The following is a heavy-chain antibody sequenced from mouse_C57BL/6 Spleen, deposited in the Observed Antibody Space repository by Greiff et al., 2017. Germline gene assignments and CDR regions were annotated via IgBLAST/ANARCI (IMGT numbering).Heavy chain of an antibody. V-gene: IGHV1-61*01. J-gene: IGHJ1*03. CDR1: GYTFTSYW. CDR3: ARWYYGSSYRYFDV. Sequence: LQQPGAELVRPGSSVKLSCKASGYTFTSYWMDWVKQRPGQGLEWIGNIYPSDSETHYNQKFKDKATLTVDKSSSTAYMQLSSLTSEDSAVYYCARWYYGSSYRYFDVWGTGTTVTVSS. D-gene: IGHD1-1*01. CDR2: IYPSDSET.